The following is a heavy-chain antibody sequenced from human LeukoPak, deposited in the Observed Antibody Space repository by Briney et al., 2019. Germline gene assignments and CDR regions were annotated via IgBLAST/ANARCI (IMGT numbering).Heavy chain of an antibody. V-gene: IGHV3-30*02. Sequence: GGSLRLSCAASGFAFSGYGMHWVRQAPGKGLEWVTYIAYDGSDKFYADSVRGRFTISRDNSKNTLYVQMNSLRVEDTAMYYCVAIAVAGQFYWGQGTLVTVSS. CDR2: IAYDGSDK. J-gene: IGHJ4*02. D-gene: IGHD6-19*01. CDR3: VAIAVAGQFY. CDR1: GFAFSGYG.